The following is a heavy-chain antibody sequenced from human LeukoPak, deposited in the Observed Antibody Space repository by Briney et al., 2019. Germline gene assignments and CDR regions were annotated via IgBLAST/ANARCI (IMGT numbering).Heavy chain of an antibody. Sequence: GASVKVSCKASGYTFTSYAMNWVRQAPGQGLEWMGWINTNTGNPTYAQGFTGRFVFSLDTSVSTAYLQISSLKAEDTAVYYCAREWELQGYYYYYGMDVWGQGTTVTVSS. CDR3: AREWELQGYYYYYGMDV. CDR2: INTNTGNP. J-gene: IGHJ6*02. CDR1: GYTFTSYA. V-gene: IGHV7-4-1*02. D-gene: IGHD1-26*01.